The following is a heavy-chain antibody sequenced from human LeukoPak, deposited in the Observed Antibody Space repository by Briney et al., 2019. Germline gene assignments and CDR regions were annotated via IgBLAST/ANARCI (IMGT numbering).Heavy chain of an antibody. CDR2: IFYSGST. CDR3: ARPTKRGSGSYSYYFDY. CDR1: GGSISSYY. V-gene: IGHV4-59*08. Sequence: SETLSLTCTVSGGSISSYYRTWIRQPPGKGLEWIGCIFYSGSTYFNPSLKSRVTISVDTSKNQFSLKLSSVTAADTAVYYCARPTKRGSGSYSYYFDYWGQGTLVTVSS. J-gene: IGHJ4*02. D-gene: IGHD1-26*01.